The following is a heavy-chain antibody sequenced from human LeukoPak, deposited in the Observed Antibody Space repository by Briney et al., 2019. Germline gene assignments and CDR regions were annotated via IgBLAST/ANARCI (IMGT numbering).Heavy chain of an antibody. J-gene: IGHJ4*02. D-gene: IGHD5-12*01. CDR3: AKDLRYSGYDGLDY. Sequence: GGSLRLSCAASGFTFSSYAMSWVRQAPGKGREWVSAISGSGGSTYYADSVKGRFTISRDNSKNTLYLQMNSLRAEDTAVYYCAKDLRYSGYDGLDYWGQGTLVTVSS. CDR1: GFTFSSYA. V-gene: IGHV3-23*01. CDR2: ISGSGGST.